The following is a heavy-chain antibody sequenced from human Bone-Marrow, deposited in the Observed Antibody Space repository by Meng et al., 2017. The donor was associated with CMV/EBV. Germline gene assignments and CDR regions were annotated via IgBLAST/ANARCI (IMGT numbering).Heavy chain of an antibody. V-gene: IGHV1-2*02. CDR1: GYPFTGYD. CDR2: INPNSGGT. D-gene: IGHD1-26*01. Sequence: QVRLVQRGAGVKNPGASGKVSCKASGYPFTGYDMHWVRQAPGQGLEWMGWINPNSGGTNYAQKFQGRVTMTRDTSISTAYMELSRLRSDDTAVYYCARDSGSYLCWGQGTLVTVSS. J-gene: IGHJ4*02. CDR3: ARDSGSYLC.